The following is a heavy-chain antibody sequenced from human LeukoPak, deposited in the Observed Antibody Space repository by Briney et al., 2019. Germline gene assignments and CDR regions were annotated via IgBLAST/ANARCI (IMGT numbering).Heavy chain of an antibody. CDR1: GGSISSYY. V-gene: IGHV4-59*01. J-gene: IGHJ6*02. Sequence: PSETLSLTCTVSGGSISSYYWSWIRQPPGKGLDWIGYIYYSGSTNYNPSLKSRVTISVDTSKNQFSLKLSSVTAADTAVYYCAMAGYCSSTSCYLFPHYYYYYGMDVWGQGTTVTVSS. CDR3: AMAGYCSSTSCYLFPHYYYYYGMDV. D-gene: IGHD2-2*01. CDR2: IYYSGST.